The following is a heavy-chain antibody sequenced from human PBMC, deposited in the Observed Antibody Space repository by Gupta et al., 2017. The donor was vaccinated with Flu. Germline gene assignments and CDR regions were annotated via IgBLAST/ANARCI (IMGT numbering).Heavy chain of an antibody. CDR2: MTRSGGVT. D-gene: IGHD3-3*01. CDR3: ATHGYYGFWSDYLPSHYHGLDV. J-gene: IGHJ6*02. V-gene: IGHV3-23*04. CDR1: GFTFTTFA. Sequence: EVQLVESGGALVQPGGSLSLSCAASGFTFTTFALSWVRQAPGKGLEWVSGMTRSGGVTYYADSVKGRFIISRDDSKDTLYLQMNSLRVDDAAIYYCATHGYYGFWSDYLPSHYHGLDVWGQGTTVTVSS.